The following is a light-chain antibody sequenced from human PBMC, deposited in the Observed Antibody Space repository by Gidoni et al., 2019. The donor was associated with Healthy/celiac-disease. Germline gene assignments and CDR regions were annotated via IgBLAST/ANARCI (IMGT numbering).Light chain of an antibody. J-gene: IGKJ4*01. CDR3: QQYNSWLGLT. Sequence: ETVLTQASATLSVSPGERATLPCRARYLVSINLAWYQQKPGQAPRLLIYGASTRATGIPARFSGSGSGTEFTLTISSLQSEDFAVYYCQQYNSWLGLTFGGGTKVEIK. V-gene: IGKV3-15*01. CDR1: YLVSIN. CDR2: GAS.